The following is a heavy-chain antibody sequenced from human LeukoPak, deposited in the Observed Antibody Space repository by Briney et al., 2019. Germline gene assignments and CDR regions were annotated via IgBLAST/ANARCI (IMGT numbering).Heavy chain of an antibody. D-gene: IGHD3-22*01. CDR2: IYHSGST. J-gene: IGHJ4*02. CDR3: ARGDRYYYDSSGYYWVFDY. V-gene: IGHV4-4*02. CDR1: GGSISSSNW. Sequence: PSGTLSLTCAVSGGSISSSNWWSWVRQPPGKGLEWIGEIYHSGSTNYNPSLKSRVTISVDKSKNQFSLKLSSVTAADTAVYYCARGDRYYYDSSGYYWVFDYWGQGTLVTVSS.